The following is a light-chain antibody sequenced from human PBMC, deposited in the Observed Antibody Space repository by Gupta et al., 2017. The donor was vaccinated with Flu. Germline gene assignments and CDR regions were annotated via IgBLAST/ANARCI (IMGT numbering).Light chain of an antibody. V-gene: IGKV3-20*01. CDR2: GAS. J-gene: IGKJ4*01. CDR3: EEKGTLPLT. Sequence: EIVMTHSPGTVSSSPGEKATLACRASQRVSTNYLAWYQHKPGQAPRLLIYGASSRATGLPDRFSGSESGTHFTLTISRLVPKNFAVHYCEEKGTLPLTFGRGTKVEIK. CDR1: QRVSTNY.